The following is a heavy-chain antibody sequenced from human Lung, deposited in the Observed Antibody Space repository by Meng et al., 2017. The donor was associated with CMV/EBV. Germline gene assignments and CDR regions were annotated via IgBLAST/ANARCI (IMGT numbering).Heavy chain of an antibody. CDR3: ARVSCSSNSWYDY. D-gene: IGHD2-2*01. V-gene: IGHV4-38-2*02. CDR1: GYSISSGYY. J-gene: IGHJ4*02. CDR2: IYHSGST. Sequence: GXXRLSCTVSGYSISSGYYWGWIRQPPGKGLEWIGSIYHSGSTYYNPSLKSRVTISVDTSKNQFSLKPSPVTAEDTAVYYCARVSCSSNSWYDYWGQGTXVNGAS.